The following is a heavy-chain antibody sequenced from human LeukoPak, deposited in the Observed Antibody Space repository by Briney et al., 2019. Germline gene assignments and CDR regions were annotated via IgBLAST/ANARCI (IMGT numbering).Heavy chain of an antibody. CDR3: AREGHSSSGVDY. CDR2: IYSSGST. Sequence: SSETLSLTCTVSGDSISGYYWSWIRQPPGKGLEWIGYIYSSGSTNYNPSLKSRVTISVDTSKNQFSLKLSSVTAADTAVYYCAREGHSSSGVDYWGQGTPVTVSS. D-gene: IGHD6-6*01. J-gene: IGHJ4*02. V-gene: IGHV4-59*01. CDR1: GDSISGYY.